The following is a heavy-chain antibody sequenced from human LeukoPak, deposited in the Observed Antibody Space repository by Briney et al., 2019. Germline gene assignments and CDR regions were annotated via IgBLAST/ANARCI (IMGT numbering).Heavy chain of an antibody. CDR3: ARRAAPLKHRYYYYMDV. V-gene: IGHV3-48*04. Sequence: GGSLRLSCAASGFTFSSYSMNWVREAPGKVLELVSYISSSGSTIYYADSVKGRFTLSRDNAKNSLYLQMNSLRAEDTAVYYCARRAAPLKHRYYYYMDVWGKGTTVTISS. CDR2: ISSSGSTI. J-gene: IGHJ6*03. CDR1: GFTFSSYS. D-gene: IGHD2-21*01.